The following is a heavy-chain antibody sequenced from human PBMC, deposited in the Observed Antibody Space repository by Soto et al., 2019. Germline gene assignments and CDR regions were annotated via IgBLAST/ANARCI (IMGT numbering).Heavy chain of an antibody. CDR2: ISDSGTTI. V-gene: IGHV3-48*03. CDR3: VKEYCTGGACFDAFDL. J-gene: IGHJ3*01. Sequence: HPGGSLRLSCAASGFIFSNYEVDWVRQVPGRGLEWISYISDSGTTIYYAASVKGRFTISRDDARNSLYLQMNNLRDEDTAVYFCVKEYCTGGACFDAFDLWGQGTLVTVSS. D-gene: IGHD2-8*02. CDR1: GFIFSNYE.